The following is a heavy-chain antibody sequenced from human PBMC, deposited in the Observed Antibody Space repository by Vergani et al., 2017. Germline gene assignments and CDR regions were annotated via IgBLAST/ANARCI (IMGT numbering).Heavy chain of an antibody. CDR3: ARGASGDYVSSFDY. J-gene: IGHJ4*02. Sequence: EVQLVESGGGLVQPGRSLRLSCAASGFTFDDYAMHWVRQAPGKGLEWVSGISWNSGSIGYADSVKGRFTISRDNSKNMLYLQMNSLRAEDTAVYYCARGASGDYVSSFDYWGQGTLVTVSS. CDR1: GFTFDDYA. D-gene: IGHD4-17*01. V-gene: IGHV3-9*01. CDR2: ISWNSGSI.